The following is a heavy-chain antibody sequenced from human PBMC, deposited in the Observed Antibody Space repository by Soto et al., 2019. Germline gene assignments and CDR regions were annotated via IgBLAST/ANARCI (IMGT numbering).Heavy chain of an antibody. J-gene: IGHJ4*02. CDR3: ASSMGRGGNAY. CDR2: IKTDGSEK. V-gene: IGHV3-7*05. CDR1: GFTFSDYW. Sequence: EVQLVESGGGLVQPGGSLRLSCAASGFTFSDYWMSWVRQAPGKGLECVANIKTDGSEKYHVDPVEGRLTISRDNAKNSLYLQMNSLIAEDTAVYYCASSMGRGGNAYWGQGTLVAVSS. D-gene: IGHD3-10*01.